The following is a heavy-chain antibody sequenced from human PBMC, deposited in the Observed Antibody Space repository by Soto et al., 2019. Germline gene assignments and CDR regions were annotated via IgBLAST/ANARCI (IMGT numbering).Heavy chain of an antibody. D-gene: IGHD2-2*01. CDR1: GYTFTSYG. V-gene: IGHV1-18*04. CDR2: TSAYNGNT. Sequence: ASVKVSCKASGYTFTSYGISWVRQAPGQGLEWMGWTSAYNGNTNYAQKLQGRVTMTTDTSTSTAYMELRSLRSDDTAVYYCARVVVVPAADYYYYGMDVWGQGTTVTVSS. CDR3: ARVVVVPAADYYYYGMDV. J-gene: IGHJ6*02.